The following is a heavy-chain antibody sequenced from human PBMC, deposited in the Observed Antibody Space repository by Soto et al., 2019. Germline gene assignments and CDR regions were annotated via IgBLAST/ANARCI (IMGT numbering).Heavy chain of an antibody. CDR1: GGSISSGGYS. J-gene: IGHJ4*02. D-gene: IGHD6-19*01. CDR3: ARAVYSSGWEHFDY. CDR2: IYHSGST. V-gene: IGHV4-30-2*01. Sequence: TLSLTCAVSGGSISSGGYSWSWIRQPPGKGLEWIGYIYHSGSTYYNPSLKSRVTISVDTSKNQFSLKLSSVTAADTAVYYCARAVYSSGWEHFDYWGQGTLVTVSS.